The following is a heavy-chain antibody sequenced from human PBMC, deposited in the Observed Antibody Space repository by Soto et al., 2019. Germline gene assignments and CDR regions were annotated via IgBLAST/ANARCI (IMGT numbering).Heavy chain of an antibody. D-gene: IGHD2-2*01. CDR2: ISAYNGNT. CDR3: ARGGWGYCSSTSCYSSDYYYYYYMDV. Sequence: ASVKVSCKASGYTFTSYGISWVRQAPGQGLEWMGWISAYNGNTNYAQKLQGRVTVTTDTSTSTAYMELRSLRSDDTAVYYCARGGWGYCSSTSCYSSDYYYYYYMDVWGKGTTVTVSS. V-gene: IGHV1-18*01. J-gene: IGHJ6*03. CDR1: GYTFTSYG.